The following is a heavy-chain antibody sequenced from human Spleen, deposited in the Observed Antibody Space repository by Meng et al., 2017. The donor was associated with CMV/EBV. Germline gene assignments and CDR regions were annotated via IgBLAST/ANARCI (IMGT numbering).Heavy chain of an antibody. J-gene: IGHJ6*02. CDR2: MSYDGSNE. Sequence: GGSLRLSCAASGFTFSAYGLHWVRQAPGKGLEWVAVMSYDGSNEYYADSVKGRFTISRDNSKNTLYLQMNSLRAEDTAVYYCARDETRGMDVWGQGTTVTVSS. V-gene: IGHV3-30*14. CDR3: ARDETRGMDV. CDR1: GFTFSAYG.